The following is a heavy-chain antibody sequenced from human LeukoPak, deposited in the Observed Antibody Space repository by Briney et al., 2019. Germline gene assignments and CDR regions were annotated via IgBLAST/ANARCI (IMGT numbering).Heavy chain of an antibody. D-gene: IGHD6-13*01. CDR1: GGSTGGGDYSISSGGYY. J-gene: IGHJ6*03. V-gene: IGHV4-30-2*01. CDR3: ANRLAAAGTEGYYYMDV. CDR2: IHQRGST. Sequence: SETLSLTCSVSGGSTGGGDYSISSGGYYWSWVRQPPGKGLEWIGHIHQRGSTYYNPSLTSRVTISVDRPKNQVSLKLIAMTAADTAVYYCANRLAAAGTEGYYYMDVWGKGTTVTVSS.